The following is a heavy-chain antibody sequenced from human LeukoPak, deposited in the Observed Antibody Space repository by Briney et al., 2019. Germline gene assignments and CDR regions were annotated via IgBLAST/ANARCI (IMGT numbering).Heavy chain of an antibody. J-gene: IGHJ5*02. D-gene: IGHD6-13*01. Sequence: AESLKISCKDSLYSFTSYWICSVREMPRKGLECMSNIYPGDSDTRYTQSLQGDVTISADTFLSTPYLRWCTLKAPSTPLYNTAGLWRSSWYYWFDPWGQGTLVTVSS. CDR2: IYPGDSDT. CDR1: LYSFTSYW. CDR3: AGLWRSSWYYWFDP. V-gene: IGHV5-51*01.